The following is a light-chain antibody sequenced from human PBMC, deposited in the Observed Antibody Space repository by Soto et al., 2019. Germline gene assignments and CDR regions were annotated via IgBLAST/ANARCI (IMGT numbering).Light chain of an antibody. V-gene: IGKV3-20*01. CDR1: QSVSSSY. CDR2: GAS. J-gene: IGKJ5*01. Sequence: IALTQPPGTLSLTKGERATLTCRASQSVSSSYLAWYQQKPGQAPRLLIYGASSGATGIPDRFSGSGSGTDVPLSLSRLVPEDFALYYRQQYGSSPRVSFGQGTQLEIK. CDR3: QQYGSSPRVS.